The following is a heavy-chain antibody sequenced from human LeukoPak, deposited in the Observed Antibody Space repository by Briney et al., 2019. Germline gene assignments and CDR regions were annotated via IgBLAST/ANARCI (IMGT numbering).Heavy chain of an antibody. V-gene: IGHV4-30-4*08. Sequence: SQTLSLTXTVSGGSISSGSYYWSWIRQPPGKGLEWIGYIYYSGSTYYNPSLKSRVTISVDTSKNQFSLKLSSVTAADTAVYYCARGAGFCSSTSCSDAFDIWGQGTMVTVSS. J-gene: IGHJ3*02. D-gene: IGHD2-2*03. CDR3: ARGAGFCSSTSCSDAFDI. CDR2: IYYSGST. CDR1: GGSISSGSYY.